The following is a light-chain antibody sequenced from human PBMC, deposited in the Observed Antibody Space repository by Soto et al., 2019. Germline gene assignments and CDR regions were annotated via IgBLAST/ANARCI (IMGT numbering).Light chain of an antibody. CDR1: QSISNS. Sequence: DIQMTQSPSSLSASVGERVTITCRASQSISNSLNWYQQKPGNAPKVLIYAASNLQSGVPSKFSGSGSLTDFTLTINSLQPEDFAIYYCQHSSTTPYTFGQGTKLEIK. V-gene: IGKV1-39*01. J-gene: IGKJ2*01. CDR2: AAS. CDR3: QHSSTTPYT.